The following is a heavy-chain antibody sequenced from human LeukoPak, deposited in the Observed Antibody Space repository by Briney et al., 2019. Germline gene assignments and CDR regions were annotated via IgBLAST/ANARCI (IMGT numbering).Heavy chain of an antibody. J-gene: IGHJ3*02. Sequence: ASVKVSCKASGYTFSNYGISWVRQAPGQGLEWMGWVSAYNGDTSYVQKFRRRVTMTTDTSTSTGYMELRSLRSDDTAVYYCATGPKYYYDSSGYYGIWSQGTMVTVSS. CDR3: ATGPKYYYDSSGYYGI. CDR2: VSAYNGDT. CDR1: GYTFSNYG. D-gene: IGHD3-22*01. V-gene: IGHV1-18*01.